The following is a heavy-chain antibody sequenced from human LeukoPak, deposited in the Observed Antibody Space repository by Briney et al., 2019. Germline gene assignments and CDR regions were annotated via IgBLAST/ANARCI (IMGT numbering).Heavy chain of an antibody. CDR3: AKAATYFYGSVTYDWFES. J-gene: IGHJ5*01. D-gene: IGHD3-10*01. V-gene: IGHV3-30*18. CDR2: ISYDESNK. Sequence: GRSLRLSCAASGFRFSSYGMHWVRQAPGKGLEWVAVISYDESNKFYEDSVKGRFTISRDNGKNTIYLQMNSLRVDDTAIYYCAKAATYFYGSVTYDWFESWGQGTLVTVSS. CDR1: GFRFSSYG.